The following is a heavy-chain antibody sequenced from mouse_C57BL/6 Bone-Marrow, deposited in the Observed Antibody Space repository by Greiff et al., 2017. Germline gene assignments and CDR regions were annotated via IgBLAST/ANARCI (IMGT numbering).Heavy chain of an antibody. CDR1: GYSFTGYY. Sequence: EVQRVESGPELVKPGASVKISCKASGYSFTGYYMNWVKQSPEKSLEWIGEINPSTGGTTYNQKFKAKATLTVDKSSSTAYMQLQSLTSDDSAVYYCARGGVCGYGSSFYWYFDVWGTGTTVTVAS. CDR2: INPSTGGT. V-gene: IGHV1-42*01. J-gene: IGHJ1*03. D-gene: IGHD1-1*01. CDR3: ARGGVCGYGSSFYWYFDV.